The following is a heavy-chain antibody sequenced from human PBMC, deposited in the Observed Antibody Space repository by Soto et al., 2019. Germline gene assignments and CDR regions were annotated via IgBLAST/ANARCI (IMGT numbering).Heavy chain of an antibody. CDR1: GFTFSSYA. D-gene: IGHD2-2*01. J-gene: IGHJ5*02. CDR3: AKDSTSSAIRWFDP. CDR2: ISGSGGST. Sequence: GGSLRLSCAASGFTFSSYAMNWVRQAPGRGLEWVSAISGSGGSTYYADSVKGRFSISRDNSKNTLYLQMNSLRAEDTAVYYCAKDSTSSAIRWFDPWGQGTLVTVSS. V-gene: IGHV3-23*01.